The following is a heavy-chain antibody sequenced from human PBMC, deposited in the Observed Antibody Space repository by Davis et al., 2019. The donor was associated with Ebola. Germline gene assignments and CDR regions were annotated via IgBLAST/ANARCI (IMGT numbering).Heavy chain of an antibody. J-gene: IGHJ6*02. CDR2: ISYSGTT. D-gene: IGHD2-8*01. V-gene: IGHV4-39*01. CDR1: GDSISSSSYY. CDR3: AIPFGSNYYYDMDV. Sequence: PSETLSLTCTVSGDSISSSSYYWGWIRQPPGKGLEWMGTISYSGTTYYNPSLKSRVTISVETSKNQFSLKLTSVAAADKAIYYCAIPFGSNYYYDMDVWGQGTTVTVSS.